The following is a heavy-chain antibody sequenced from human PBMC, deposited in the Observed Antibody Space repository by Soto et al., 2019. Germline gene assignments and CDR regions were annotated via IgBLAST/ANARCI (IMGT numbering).Heavy chain of an antibody. CDR3: SKSRVVLGGKWFDP. CDR1: GGSVSSGYDY. Sequence: QLQLQESGPGLVKPSETLLLTCSVSGGSVSSGYDYWNWIRQAPGKRLEWIGYIYQSGNTKINPSIKSRVTMSLDTPKNQFSLKLTSVTAADTGVYYCSKSRVVLGGKWFDPWGKGILVTVTS. J-gene: IGHJ5*02. D-gene: IGHD3-3*01. CDR2: IYQSGNT. V-gene: IGHV4-61*01.